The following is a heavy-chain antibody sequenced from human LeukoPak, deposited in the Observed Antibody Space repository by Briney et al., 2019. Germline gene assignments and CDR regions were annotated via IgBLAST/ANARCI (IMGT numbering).Heavy chain of an antibody. CDR3: AAEGIIVGATATDDAFDI. J-gene: IGHJ3*02. CDR2: INPSGGST. CDR1: GYTFTGYY. V-gene: IGHV1-46*01. Sequence: GASVKVSCKASGYTFTGYYMHWVRQAPGQGLEWMGIINPSGGSTSYAQKFQGRVTMTRDMSTSTVYMELSSLRSEDTAVYYCAAEGIIVGATATDDAFDIWGQGTMVTVSS. D-gene: IGHD1-26*01.